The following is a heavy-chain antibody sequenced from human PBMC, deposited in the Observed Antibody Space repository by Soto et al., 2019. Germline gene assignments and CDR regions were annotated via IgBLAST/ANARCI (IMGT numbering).Heavy chain of an antibody. CDR3: ARDYDILTGPHYGMDV. CDR2: ISYDGSNK. CDR1: GFTFSSYA. J-gene: IGHJ6*02. V-gene: IGHV3-30-3*01. Sequence: GGSLRLSCAASGFTFSSYAMHWVRQAPGKGLEWVAVISYDGSNKYYADSVKGRFTISRDNSKNTLYLQMNSLRAEDTAVYYCARDYDILTGPHYGMDVWGQGTTVTVSS. D-gene: IGHD3-9*01.